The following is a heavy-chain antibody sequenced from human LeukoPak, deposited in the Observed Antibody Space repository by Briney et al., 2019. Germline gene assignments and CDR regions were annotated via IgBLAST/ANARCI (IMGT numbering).Heavy chain of an antibody. CDR2: IYYSGTT. V-gene: IGHV4-59*01. Sequence: SETLSLTCIVSGGSIRPYYWSWIRQCPGKGVEWIGYIYYSGTTNYNPSLRSRVTISVDSSTNQFYLKLNSVTAADTAIYYCARAVSFDNWGQGTLITVSS. J-gene: IGHJ4*02. D-gene: IGHD5/OR15-5a*01. CDR3: ARAVSFDN. CDR1: GGSIRPYY.